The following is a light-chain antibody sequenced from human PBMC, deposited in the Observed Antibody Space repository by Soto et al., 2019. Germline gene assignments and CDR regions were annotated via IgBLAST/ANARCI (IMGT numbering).Light chain of an antibody. V-gene: IGLV2-14*03. CDR2: DVT. Sequence: QSVLAQPASLSGSPGQSITISCTGNSSYVGGYNFVSWYQQLPGNAPKLLIHDVTLRPSGVSDRFSGSKSGTTASLTISGLQAEDEADYYCCSYASSTLYVFGTGTKVTVL. J-gene: IGLJ1*01. CDR3: CSYASSTLYV. CDR1: SSYVGGYNF.